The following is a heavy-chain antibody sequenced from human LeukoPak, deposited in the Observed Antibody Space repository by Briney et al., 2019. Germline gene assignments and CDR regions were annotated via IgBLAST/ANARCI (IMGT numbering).Heavy chain of an antibody. CDR3: TKEGPVNAIGDL. D-gene: IGHD2-21*01. CDR2: ISDGGYTT. CDR1: GFTFSTYA. Sequence: GGSLRLSCAASGFTFSTYAFSWVRQAPGKGLEWVSAISDGGYTTYYADSVKGRFTISRENSENTLYLQISSLRADDTAVYYCTKEGPVNAIGDLWGQGTLVTVSS. J-gene: IGHJ5*02. V-gene: IGHV3-23*01.